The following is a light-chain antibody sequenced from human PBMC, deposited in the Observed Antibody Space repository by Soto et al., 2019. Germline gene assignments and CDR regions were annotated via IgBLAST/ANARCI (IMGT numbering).Light chain of an antibody. Sequence: SVLPKPPSVSGAPGQRVTISCTGSSSNIGAGYDVHWYQQLPGTAPKLLIYGNSNRPSGVPDRFSGSKSGTSASLAITGLQAEDEADYYCQSYDSSLSGFYVFGTGTKVTVL. CDR3: QSYDSSLSGFYV. J-gene: IGLJ1*01. V-gene: IGLV1-40*01. CDR1: SSNIGAGYD. CDR2: GNS.